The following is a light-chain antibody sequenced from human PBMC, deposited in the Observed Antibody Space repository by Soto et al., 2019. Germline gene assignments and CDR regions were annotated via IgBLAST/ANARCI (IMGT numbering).Light chain of an antibody. Sequence: QSALTQPASVSGSPGQSITISCTGTSSDVGGYNFVSWYQQHPGKAPKLMIYDVSKRPSGVSNRFSGSKSGNTASLTISGLQAEDGADYYSTSYPRISPRVFGGGTKLTVL. CDR3: TSYPRISPRV. J-gene: IGLJ3*02. CDR1: SSDVGGYNF. CDR2: DVS. V-gene: IGLV2-14*01.